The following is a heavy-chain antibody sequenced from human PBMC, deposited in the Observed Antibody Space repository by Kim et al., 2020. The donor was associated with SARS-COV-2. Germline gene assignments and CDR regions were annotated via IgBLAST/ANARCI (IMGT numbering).Heavy chain of an antibody. CDR2: ISSSSSYI. J-gene: IGHJ6*02. D-gene: IGHD3-10*01. Sequence: GGSLRLSCAASGFTFSSYSMNWVRQAPGKGLEWVSSISSSSSYIYYADSVKGRFTISRDNAKNSLYLQMNSLRAEDKAVYYCARDRVEELLWFGELLDFYYYGMDVWGQGTTVTVSS. CDR1: GFTFSSYS. V-gene: IGHV3-21*01. CDR3: ARDRVEELLWFGELLDFYYYGMDV.